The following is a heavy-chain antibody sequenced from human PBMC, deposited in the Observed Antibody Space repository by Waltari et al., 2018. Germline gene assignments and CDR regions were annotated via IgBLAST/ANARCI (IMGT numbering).Heavy chain of an antibody. CDR1: GFISDGYG. Sequence: EVHLVESGGGFVQPGRSLRLSCTDSGFISDGYGMHWVRQVPGKGLEWVSGILLSLYYRGYADSMKGRFTISRDNVKNSVYLQMNSLRPEDTALYYCTKDLTSGGADVWGQGTTVTVSS. D-gene: IGHD2-21*01. CDR3: TKDLTSGGADV. V-gene: IGHV3-9*02. J-gene: IGHJ6*02. CDR2: ILLSLYYR.